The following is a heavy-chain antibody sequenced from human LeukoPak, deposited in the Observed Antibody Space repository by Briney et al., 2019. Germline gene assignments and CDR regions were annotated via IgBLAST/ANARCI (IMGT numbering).Heavy chain of an antibody. J-gene: IGHJ5*02. D-gene: IGHD3-10*01. CDR2: IRSKAHTYAT. CDR3: TRPTIGENWFDP. Sequence: GGSLRLSCATSGFSFSGSAIHWVRQASGKGLEWVVRIRSKAHTYATAYAASVTGRFTISRDDSENTAYLQMNSLKTEDTAVYYCTRPTIGENWFDPWGQGTLVTVSS. V-gene: IGHV3-73*01. CDR1: GFSFSGSA.